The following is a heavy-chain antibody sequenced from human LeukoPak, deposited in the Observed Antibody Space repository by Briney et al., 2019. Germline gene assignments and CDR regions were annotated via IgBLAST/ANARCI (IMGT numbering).Heavy chain of an antibody. CDR2: IHSDGSST. CDR3: ARGNAHAFDI. CDR1: GFTVSNNY. Sequence: TGGSLRLSCAASGFTVSNNYMSWVRQAPGKGLVWVSRIHSDGSSTTSADSVKGRFTISRDNAENTLYLQMNSLRAEDTAVYFCARGNAHAFDIWGQGTMVTVSS. D-gene: IGHD1-1*01. V-gene: IGHV3-74*01. J-gene: IGHJ3*02.